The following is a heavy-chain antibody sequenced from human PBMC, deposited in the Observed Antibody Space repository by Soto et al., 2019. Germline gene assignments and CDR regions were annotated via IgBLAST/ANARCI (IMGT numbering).Heavy chain of an antibody. CDR3: ARGVRATSGNYYFDY. CDR2: MNPNSGNT. Sequence: ASVKVSCKASGYTFGSYDINWVRQATGQGLEWMGWMNPNSGNTGYAQNFRGRIAMSGNSSITTAYMELSSLGSDDTAIYYCARGVRATSGNYYFDYWGQGTLVTVSS. J-gene: IGHJ4*02. V-gene: IGHV1-8*01. D-gene: IGHD1-1*01. CDR1: GYTFGSYD.